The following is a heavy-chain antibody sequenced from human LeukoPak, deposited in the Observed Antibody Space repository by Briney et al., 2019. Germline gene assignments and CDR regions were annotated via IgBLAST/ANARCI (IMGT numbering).Heavy chain of an antibody. CDR1: GGSISGSSYY. J-gene: IGHJ4*02. CDR2: IYYSGST. V-gene: IGHV4-39*01. D-gene: IGHD3-10*01. CDR3: ARQLMVRGVINDY. Sequence: SETLSLTCTASGGSISGSSYYLGWIRQPPGKGLEWIGSIYYSGSTYYNPSLKSRVTISVDTSKNQFSLKLSSVTAADTAVYYCARQLMVRGVINDYWGQGTLVTVSS.